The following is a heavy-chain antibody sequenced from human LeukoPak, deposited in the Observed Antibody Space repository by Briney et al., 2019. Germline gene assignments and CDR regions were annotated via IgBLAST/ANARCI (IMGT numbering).Heavy chain of an antibody. D-gene: IGHD2-15*01. CDR2: IKSKNDGGTA. Sequence: SLRLSFPASWFIFNKALMNWVRQAPGEGPGGGGRIKSKNDGGTADYGSPVKGRFTISRDDSKNTLYLQMNSLISDDTAIYYCTPVMVEDRGFWGQGTLVTVSS. V-gene: IGHV3-15*01. J-gene: IGHJ4*02. CDR3: TPVMVEDRGF. CDR1: WFIFNKAL.